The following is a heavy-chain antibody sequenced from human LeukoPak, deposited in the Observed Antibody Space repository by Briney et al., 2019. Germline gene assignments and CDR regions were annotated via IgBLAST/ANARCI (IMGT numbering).Heavy chain of an antibody. J-gene: IGHJ4*02. CDR2: IYPGYSDT. Sequence: REALKISWYGSGYSFTSYWIGWVRPMPGKGLEWMGIIYPGYSDTRYSPSFQGQVTVSADKSISTAYLQWSSLKAPDTAMYYCARHVGMATISPCGYWGQGTLVTVSS. D-gene: IGHD5-24*01. V-gene: IGHV5-51*01. CDR3: ARHVGMATISPCGY. CDR1: GYSFTSYW.